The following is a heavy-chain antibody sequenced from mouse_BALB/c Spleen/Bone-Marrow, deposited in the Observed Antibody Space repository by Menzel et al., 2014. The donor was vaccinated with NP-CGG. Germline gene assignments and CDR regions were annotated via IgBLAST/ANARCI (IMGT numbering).Heavy chain of an antibody. V-gene: IGHV5-17*02. J-gene: IGHJ4*01. CDR2: ISNGSSTI. CDR1: GFTFSSFG. CDR3: ARKGAMITHYYARDY. D-gene: IGHD2-4*01. Sequence: EVQLVESGGGLVRPGGSRKLSCAASGFTFSSFGMHWVRQAPEKGLEWVAYISNGSSTIYYADTVKGRFTIPRDNSKNTQSLQMTSLKSEDTAIYYCARKGAMITHYYARDYWGQGTSVTVAS.